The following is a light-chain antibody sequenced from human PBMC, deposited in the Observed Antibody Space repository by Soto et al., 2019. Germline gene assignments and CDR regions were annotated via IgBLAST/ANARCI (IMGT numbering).Light chain of an antibody. CDR2: AAS. Sequence: DIQMTQSPSSLSASVADRVTITCRASQSISSYLNWYQQKPGKAPKLLIYAASSLQSGVPSRFSGSGSGTDFTLTISSLQPEDFATYYCQQSYSTPRTFGQRTKVDIK. CDR1: QSISSY. V-gene: IGKV1-39*01. J-gene: IGKJ1*01. CDR3: QQSYSTPRT.